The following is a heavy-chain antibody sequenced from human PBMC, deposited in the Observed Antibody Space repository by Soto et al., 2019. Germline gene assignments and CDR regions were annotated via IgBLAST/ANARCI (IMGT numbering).Heavy chain of an antibody. CDR3: ARHRRPGSSSWYGVDE. CDR2: IYYSGST. V-gene: IGHV4-59*08. D-gene: IGHD6-13*01. CDR1: GGSISSYY. Sequence: SSETLSLTCTVSGGSISSYYWSWIRQPPGKGLEWIGYIYYSGSTNYNPSLKSRVTISVDTSKNQFSLKLSSVTAADTAVYYCARHRRPGSSSWYGVDEWGQGTLVTVSS. J-gene: IGHJ4*02.